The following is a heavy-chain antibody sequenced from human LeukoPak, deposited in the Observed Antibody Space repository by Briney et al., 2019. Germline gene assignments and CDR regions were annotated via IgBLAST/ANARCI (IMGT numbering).Heavy chain of an antibody. D-gene: IGHD3-22*01. CDR1: GFTFSSYE. CDR3: AKAYYYDSSGYYPKPTFDY. CDR2: ISYDGSNK. V-gene: IGHV3-30*04. Sequence: GGSLRLSCAASGFTFSSYEMNWVRQAPGKGLEWVAVISYDGSNKYYADSVKGRFTISRDNSKNTLYLQMNSLRAEDTAVYYCAKAYYYDSSGYYPKPTFDYWGQGTLVTVSS. J-gene: IGHJ4*02.